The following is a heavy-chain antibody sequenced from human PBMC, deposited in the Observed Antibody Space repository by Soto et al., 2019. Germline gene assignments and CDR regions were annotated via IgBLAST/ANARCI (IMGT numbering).Heavy chain of an antibody. V-gene: IGHV4-34*01. CDR1: GGSFSGYY. J-gene: IGHJ6*02. D-gene: IGHD3-22*01. CDR2: INHSGST. Sequence: QVQLQQWGAGLLKPSETLSLTCAVYGGSFSGYYWSWIRQPPGKGLEWIGEINHSGSTNYNPSLKRRGTLSVDTSKNQFSLKLSSVTAADTAVYYCARRPFITMIVGIYYYGMDVWGQGTTVTVSS. CDR3: ARRPFITMIVGIYYYGMDV.